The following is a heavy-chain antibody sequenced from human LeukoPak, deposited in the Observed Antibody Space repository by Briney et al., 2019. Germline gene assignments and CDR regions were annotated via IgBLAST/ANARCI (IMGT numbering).Heavy chain of an antibody. J-gene: IGHJ4*02. CDR1: GGSIISGGYY. CDR2: TYYSGST. CDR3: AADSKSAVAGLVRFDH. D-gene: IGHD6-19*01. Sequence: SSQTLSLTCTVSGGSIISGGYYCPWIRQFPGKGLEWMGYTYYSGSTYYNPSLQSRLTISVDTSKNQFSLSLTAVTAADTAVYFCAADSKSAVAGLVRFDHWGQGTLVTVSS. V-gene: IGHV4-31*03.